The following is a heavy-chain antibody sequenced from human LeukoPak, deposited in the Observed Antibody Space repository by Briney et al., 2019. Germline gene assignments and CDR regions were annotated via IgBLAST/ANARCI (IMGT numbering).Heavy chain of an antibody. V-gene: IGHV3-23*01. D-gene: IGHD6-6*01. CDR2: ISNSGDNT. Sequence: GGSLRLSCAASGFPFTTYAMSWVRQPPGKGLEWVSAISNSGDNTYYADSVEGRFTISRDNSKNTFFLQMNSLRAEDTAMYYCTKTGARYSASSNFDSWGQGALVTVSS. J-gene: IGHJ4*02. CDR3: TKTGARYSASSNFDS. CDR1: GFPFTTYA.